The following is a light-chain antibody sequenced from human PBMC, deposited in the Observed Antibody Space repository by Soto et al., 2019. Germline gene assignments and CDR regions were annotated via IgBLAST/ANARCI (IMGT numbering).Light chain of an antibody. CDR2: AAS. Sequence: AIQMTQSPSSLSASVGDRVTITCRASQGIRNDLDWYQQKPGKAPKLLIYAASSLKSGVPSRFSGSGSGTDFTLTISSLQPQDFATYFCLQDYDYPWTFGQGTKVEVK. CDR1: QGIRND. J-gene: IGKJ1*01. CDR3: LQDYDYPWT. V-gene: IGKV1-6*01.